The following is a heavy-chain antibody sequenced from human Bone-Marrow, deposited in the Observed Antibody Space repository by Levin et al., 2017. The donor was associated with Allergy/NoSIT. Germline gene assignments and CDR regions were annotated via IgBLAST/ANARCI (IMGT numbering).Heavy chain of an antibody. CDR3: ARDGGVATGGDY. CDR1: GFTVRNNY. J-gene: IGHJ4*02. CDR2: IYSGGDT. V-gene: IGHV3-66*01. Sequence: GGSLRLSCVASGFTVRNNYMRWFRQAPGKGLEWVSLIYSGGDTYYADSVKGRFSISRDGSTNTLYLQMNSLRAEATAVYYCARDGGVATGGDYWGQGTLVTVSS. D-gene: IGHD6-13*01.